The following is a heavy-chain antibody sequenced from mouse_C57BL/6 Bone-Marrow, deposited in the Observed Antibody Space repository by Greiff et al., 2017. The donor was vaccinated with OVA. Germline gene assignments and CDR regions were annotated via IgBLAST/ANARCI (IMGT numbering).Heavy chain of an antibody. CDR2: ISSGGDYI. CDR3: TRVDAWFAY. V-gene: IGHV5-9-1*02. J-gene: IGHJ3*01. Sequence: EVKLVESGEGLVKPGGSLKLSCAASGFTFSSYAMSWVRQTPEKRLEWVAYISSGGDYIYYADTVKGRFTISRDNARNTLYLQMRSLESEDTGMYYCTRVDAWFAYWGQGTLVTVSA. CDR1: GFTFSSYA.